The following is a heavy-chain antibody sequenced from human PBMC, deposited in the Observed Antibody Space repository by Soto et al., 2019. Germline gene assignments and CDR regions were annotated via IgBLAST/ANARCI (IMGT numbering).Heavy chain of an antibody. D-gene: IGHD4-4*01. V-gene: IGHV3-30*03. CDR1: GFTFANYD. CDR3: ARSRDGYSFYFYYGMDV. J-gene: IGHJ6*02. Sequence: GSLRLSCAASGFTFANYDMHWVLQAPGKGLEWMALILHDGSAEYYADSVKGRFTISRDNSKSTLYLQVNSLSAEDTGVYYCARSRDGYSFYFYYGMDVWGQGTTVTVSS. CDR2: ILHDGSAE.